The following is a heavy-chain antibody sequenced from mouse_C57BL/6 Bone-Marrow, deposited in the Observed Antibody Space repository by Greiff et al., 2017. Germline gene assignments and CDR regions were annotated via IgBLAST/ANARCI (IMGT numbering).Heavy chain of an antibody. Sequence: QVQLQQSGPGLVQPSQSLSITCTVSGFSLPSYGVHWVRQSPGKGLEWLGVIWSGGSTDYNAAFISRLSISKDNSNSQVVFKMNSLQADDTAIYYCASSFITTGVSDDWGQGTTLTVSS. CDR1: GFSLPSYG. V-gene: IGHV2-2*01. CDR3: ASSFITTGVSDD. CDR2: IWSGGST. J-gene: IGHJ2*01. D-gene: IGHD1-1*01.